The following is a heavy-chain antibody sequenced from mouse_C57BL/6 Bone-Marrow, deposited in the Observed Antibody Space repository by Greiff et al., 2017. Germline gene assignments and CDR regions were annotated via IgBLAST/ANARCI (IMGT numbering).Heavy chain of an antibody. CDR3: TRKGDYEGFAY. CDR1: GYTFTDYE. D-gene: IGHD2-4*01. Sequence: QVQLQQSGAELVRPGASVTLSCKASGYTFTDYEMHWVKQTPVHGLEWIGAIDPETGGTAYNQKFKGKAILTADKSSSTAYMELRSLTSEDSAVYYCTRKGDYEGFAYWGQGTLVTVSA. V-gene: IGHV1-15*01. CDR2: IDPETGGT. J-gene: IGHJ3*01.